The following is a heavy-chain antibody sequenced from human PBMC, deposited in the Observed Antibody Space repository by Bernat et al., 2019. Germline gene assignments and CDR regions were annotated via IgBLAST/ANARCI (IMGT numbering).Heavy chain of an antibody. CDR3: ERERHYELLTGYYNGMEV. Sequence: EVQLVESGGGLVQPGGSLRLYCAASGFTVSSNYMSWVRQPPGKGLEWVSVIYSGGSTYYSDSVKGRFNIARHNSKKALYLAMKTLGGEDTAEYYCERERHYELLTGYYNGMEVWGQGPTVTVSS. CDR1: GFTVSSNY. V-gene: IGHV3-53*04. J-gene: IGHJ6*02. D-gene: IGHD3-9*01. CDR2: IYSGGST.